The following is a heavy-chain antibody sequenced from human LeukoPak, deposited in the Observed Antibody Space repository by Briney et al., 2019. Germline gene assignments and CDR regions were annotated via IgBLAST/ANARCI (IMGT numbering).Heavy chain of an antibody. D-gene: IGHD5-24*01. CDR2: ITGGGERT. CDR1: GFTFSEYD. J-gene: IGHJ3*01. CDR3: AKGFVARNGDYDAFDV. Sequence: GGSLRLSCAASGFTFSEYDMNWVRQAPGKGLEWVSHITGGGERTYFADSVKGRFTMSRDNSKNTLYLQMSSLRAEDTAVYYCAKGFVARNGDYDAFDVWGQGTMVSVS. V-gene: IGHV3-23*01.